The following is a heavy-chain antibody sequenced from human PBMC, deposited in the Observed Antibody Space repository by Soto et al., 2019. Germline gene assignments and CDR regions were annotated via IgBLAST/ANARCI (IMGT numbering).Heavy chain of an antibody. CDR1: GYSFAGYW. Sequence: PGESLKISCQGSGYSFAGYWITWVRQKPGKGLEWKGRIDPSDSQTYYSPSFRGHVTISVTKSITTVFLQWSSLRASDTAMYYCARQIYDSDTGPNFQYYFDSWGQGTPVTVSS. CDR2: IDPSDSQT. V-gene: IGHV5-10-1*01. J-gene: IGHJ4*02. CDR3: ARQIYDSDTGPNFQYYFDS. D-gene: IGHD3-22*01.